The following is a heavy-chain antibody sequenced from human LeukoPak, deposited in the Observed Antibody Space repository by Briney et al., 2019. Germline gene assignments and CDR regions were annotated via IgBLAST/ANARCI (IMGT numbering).Heavy chain of an antibody. J-gene: IGHJ4*02. D-gene: IGHD2-21*02. CDR1: GGTFSSYA. CDR3: ARTPHCGGDCYVDY. V-gene: IGHV1-69*06. CDR2: IIPIFGTA. Sequence: GASVKVSCKASGGTFSSYAISWVRQAPGQGLEWMGGIIPIFGTANYAQKFQGRVTITADKSTSTAYMELSRLRSEDTAVYYCARTPHCGGDCYVDYWGQGTLVTVSS.